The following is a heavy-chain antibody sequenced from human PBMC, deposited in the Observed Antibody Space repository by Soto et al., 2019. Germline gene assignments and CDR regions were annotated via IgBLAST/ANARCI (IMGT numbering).Heavy chain of an antibody. V-gene: IGHV6-1*01. CDR1: GDSVSSNSAA. CDR2: TYYRSKWYN. J-gene: IGHJ5*02. Sequence: PSQTLSLTCAISGDSVSSNSAAWNWIRHSPSRGLEWLGRTYYRSKWYNNYAVSVKSRISINPDTSKNQFSVQLKSVTPEDTAVYYCARAGLEPPYNWFDPWGQGTLVTVSS. D-gene: IGHD1-1*01. CDR3: ARAGLEPPYNWFDP.